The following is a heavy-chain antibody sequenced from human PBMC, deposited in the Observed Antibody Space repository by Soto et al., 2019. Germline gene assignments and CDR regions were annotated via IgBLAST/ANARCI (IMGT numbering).Heavy chain of an antibody. J-gene: IGHJ3*02. CDR3: AASYYAILTGHFAFDI. Sequence: LSETLSLTCAVSGGSISSGGYSWSWIRQPPGKGLEWIGYIYHSGSTNYNPSLNSRVTISVDTSKNLFSLNLTSVTAADTAVYFCAASYYAILTGHFAFDIWGHGTMVTVSS. D-gene: IGHD3-9*01. CDR1: GGSISSGGYS. CDR2: IYHSGST. V-gene: IGHV4-30-2*01.